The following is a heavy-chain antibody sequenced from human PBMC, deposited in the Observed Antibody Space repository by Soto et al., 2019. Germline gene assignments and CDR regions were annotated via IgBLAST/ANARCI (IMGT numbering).Heavy chain of an antibody. J-gene: IGHJ6*02. CDR3: ARDPSPYGDSEYGMDV. CDR2: IWYDGSNK. Sequence: GGSLRLSCAASGFTFSSYGMHWVRQAPGKGLEWVAVIWYDGSNKYYADSVKGRFTISRDNSKNTLYLQMNSLRAEDTAVYYCARDPSPYGDSEYGMDVWGQGTTVTVSS. D-gene: IGHD4-17*01. CDR1: GFTFSSYG. V-gene: IGHV3-33*01.